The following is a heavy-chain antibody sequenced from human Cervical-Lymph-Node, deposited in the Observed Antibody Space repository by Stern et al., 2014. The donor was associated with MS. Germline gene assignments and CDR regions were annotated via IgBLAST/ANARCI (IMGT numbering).Heavy chain of an antibody. Sequence: QVQLQESGPGLVRPSETLSLTCAVSGGSLSSYYWSWIRQAPGKGLEWIGYICYSGSTNYNPSLKSRLTISLDTSKNQFSLKLNSVTAADTAVYYCAREGSGYKVRGVLYFPYVMDVWGQGTRVTVSS. CDR1: GGSLSSYY. J-gene: IGHJ6*02. V-gene: IGHV4-59*01. D-gene: IGHD3-3*01. CDR2: ICYSGST. CDR3: AREGSGYKVRGVLYFPYVMDV.